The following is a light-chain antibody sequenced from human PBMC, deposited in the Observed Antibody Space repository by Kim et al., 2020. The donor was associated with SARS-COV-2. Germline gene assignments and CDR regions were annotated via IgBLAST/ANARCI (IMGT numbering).Light chain of an antibody. CDR2: NNY. CDR3: AAWDDGLNGYV. Sequence: QTVTMSCSGRSSNIGRNTVNWFQQLPGTAPKLLIYNNYQRPSGVPGRFSGSKSGTSASRAISGLQSEDETDYYCAAWDDGLNGYVFGTGTKVTVL. J-gene: IGLJ1*01. CDR1: SSNIGRNT. V-gene: IGLV1-44*01.